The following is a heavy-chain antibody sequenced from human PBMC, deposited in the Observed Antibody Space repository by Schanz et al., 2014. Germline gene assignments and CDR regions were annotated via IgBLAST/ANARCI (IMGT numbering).Heavy chain of an antibody. Sequence: QVQLVQSGAEVKKPGSSVKVSCKASGYTFNNHGISWVRQAPGQGLEWMGWISVYHGHTNYAEKVHGRVTMTTDTSTSTAYMELRSLISDDTAGYYCVKDAGWAFGDYHDMDVWGQGTSVTVSS. D-gene: IGHD3-10*01. CDR3: VKDAGWAFGDYHDMDV. V-gene: IGHV1-18*01. J-gene: IGHJ6*02. CDR1: GYTFNNHG. CDR2: ISVYHGHT.